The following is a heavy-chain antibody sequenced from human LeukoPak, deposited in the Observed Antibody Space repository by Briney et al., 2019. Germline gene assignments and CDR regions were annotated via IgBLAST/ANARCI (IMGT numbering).Heavy chain of an antibody. Sequence: GGSLRLSCAASGFTFSSYSMNWVRQAPGMGLQWVSYITGSSRLIYYADSVKGRFTISRDNAKTSLYLQMNSLRAEDTAVYYCARVLGGPTGYFDSWGQGALVTVSS. D-gene: IGHD3-16*01. CDR1: GFTFSSYS. CDR3: ARVLGGPTGYFDS. V-gene: IGHV3-48*04. CDR2: ITGSSRLI. J-gene: IGHJ4*02.